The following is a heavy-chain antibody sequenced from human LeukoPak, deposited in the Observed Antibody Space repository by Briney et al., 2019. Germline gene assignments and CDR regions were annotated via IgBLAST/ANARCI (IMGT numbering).Heavy chain of an antibody. CDR1: GFTFSSCA. V-gene: IGHV3-23*01. Sequence: GGSLRLSCVGSGFTFSSCAMIWVRQTPGKGLEWVSVISGTGGTAYDADSVKGRFTISRDNSKNTLYLQMNSLRAEDTAVYYCVKSPLNLGYCSGGSCHYFDYWGQGTLVTVSS. J-gene: IGHJ4*02. D-gene: IGHD2-15*01. CDR3: VKSPLNLGYCSGGSCHYFDY. CDR2: ISGTGGTA.